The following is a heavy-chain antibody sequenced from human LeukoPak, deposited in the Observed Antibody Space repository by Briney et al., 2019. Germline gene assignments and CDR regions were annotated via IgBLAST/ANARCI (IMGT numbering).Heavy chain of an antibody. Sequence: SETLSLTCTVSGGSISSSSYYWGWIRQPPGKGLEWIGYIYHSGSTYYNPSLKSRVTISVDRSKNQFSLKLSSVTAADTAVYYCARSTTVTTLDYYGMDVWGQGTTVTVSS. CDR1: GGSISSSSYY. J-gene: IGHJ6*02. CDR2: IYHSGST. V-gene: IGHV4-30-2*01. D-gene: IGHD4-17*01. CDR3: ARSTTVTTLDYYGMDV.